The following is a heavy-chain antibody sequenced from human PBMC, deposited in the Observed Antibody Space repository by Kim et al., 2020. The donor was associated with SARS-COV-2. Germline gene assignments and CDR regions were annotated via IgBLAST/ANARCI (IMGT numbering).Heavy chain of an antibody. CDR1: GGSISSSSYY. CDR2: IYYSGIT. Sequence: SETLSLTCTVSGGSISSSSYYWGWIRQPPGKGLEWIGCIYYSGITYYNSSLQSRVAISVDTSKNQFSLKLSSVTAADTAVYYCAGLSYCTKGVCYSDFDYWGQGTLVTVSS. CDR3: AGLSYCTKGVCYSDFDY. V-gene: IGHV4-39*01. J-gene: IGHJ4*02. D-gene: IGHD2-8*01.